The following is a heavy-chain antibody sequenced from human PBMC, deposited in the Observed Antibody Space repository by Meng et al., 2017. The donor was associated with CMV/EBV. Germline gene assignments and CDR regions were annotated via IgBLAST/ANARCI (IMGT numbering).Heavy chain of an antibody. Sequence: GESLKISCAASGFTFSSYAMHWVRQAPGKGLEWVAVISYDGSNKYYADSVKGRFTISRDNSKNTLYLQMNSLRAEDTAVYYCAREGLRTIFDRTYYHYGMDVWGQGTTVTVSS. V-gene: IGHV3-30*04. J-gene: IGHJ6*02. CDR3: AREGLRTIFDRTYYHYGMDV. CDR1: GFTFSSYA. CDR2: ISYDGSNK. D-gene: IGHD3-3*01.